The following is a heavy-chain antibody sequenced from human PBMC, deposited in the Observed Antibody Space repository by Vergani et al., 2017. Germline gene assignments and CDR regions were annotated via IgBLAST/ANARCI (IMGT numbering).Heavy chain of an antibody. CDR2: IKSDASIT. CDR1: GFSFNSYW. D-gene: IGHD3-9*01. CDR3: ARARCIETGYMSNWLDS. Sequence: DVHLAKSGGGFFKPGGSLRLSCSASGFSFNSYWMLWARQVPGKGLLWVSRIKSDASITAYEDSVKGRFTISRDNAQNTLYLQMNSLRVEDTGVYYCARARCIETGYMSNWLDSWGPGTLVTVSS. V-gene: IGHV3-74*03. J-gene: IGHJ5*01.